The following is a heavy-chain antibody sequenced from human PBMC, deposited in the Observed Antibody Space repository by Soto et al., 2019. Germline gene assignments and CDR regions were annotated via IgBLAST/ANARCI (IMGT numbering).Heavy chain of an antibody. J-gene: IGHJ6*02. D-gene: IGHD3-3*01. CDR1: GFTVSDYV. Sequence: EVQLLESGGDLVQPGGSLRLSCVASGFTVSDYVMSWVRQVPGKGLAWVSSISDGGERTDYRDSVRGRFTISRDNARFTLHLQMNSLRVDDTAIYFCARDRSTDFGLDVWGQGTTVTVSS. V-gene: IGHV3-23*01. CDR3: ARDRSTDFGLDV. CDR2: ISDGGERT.